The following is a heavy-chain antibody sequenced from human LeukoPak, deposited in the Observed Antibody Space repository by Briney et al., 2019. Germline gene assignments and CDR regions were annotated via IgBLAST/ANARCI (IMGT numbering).Heavy chain of an antibody. CDR1: GFNFGNYT. J-gene: IGHJ4*02. CDR3: TREVDGMSAY. V-gene: IGHV3-49*02. CDR2: IRSKASGGAI. D-gene: IGHD1-14*01. Sequence: GGSLRLSCTASGFNFGNYTMSWVRQAPGKGLEWLGFIRSKASGGAIEYDPSVDGRFTISRDDSKSIAHLQMTSLKTEDTATYFCTREVDGMSAYWGQGTLVTVSS.